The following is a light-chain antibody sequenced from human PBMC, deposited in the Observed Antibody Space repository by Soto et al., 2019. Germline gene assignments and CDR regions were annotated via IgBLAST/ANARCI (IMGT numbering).Light chain of an antibody. V-gene: IGKV1-5*01. J-gene: IGKJ5*01. CDR2: DAS. Sequence: DIQMTQSPSSLSASVGDRVTITCRASQSISGWLAWYQQEPGKAPKLLIYDASSLASGVPSRFSGSRSGTDFTLTISSLEPEDFAVYHCQQRSSWPSFGQGTRPAIK. CDR1: QSISGW. CDR3: QQRSSWPS.